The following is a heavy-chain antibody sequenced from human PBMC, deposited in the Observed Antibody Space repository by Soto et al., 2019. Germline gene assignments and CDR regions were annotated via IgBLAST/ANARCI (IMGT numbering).Heavy chain of an antibody. V-gene: IGHV1-69*06. CDR2: IIPIFGTA. D-gene: IGHD2-2*01. J-gene: IGHJ6*02. CDR3: ARGDIVVVPAATYYYYGMDV. Sequence: GASVKVSCKASVGTFSSYAISWVRQAPGQGLEWMGGIIPIFGTANYAQKFQGRVTITADKSTSTAYMELSSLRSEDTAVYYCARGDIVVVPAATYYYYGMDVWGQGTTVTVSS. CDR1: VGTFSSYA.